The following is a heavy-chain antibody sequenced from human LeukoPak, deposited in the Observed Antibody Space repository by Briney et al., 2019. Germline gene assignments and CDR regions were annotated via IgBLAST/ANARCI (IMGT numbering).Heavy chain of an antibody. CDR2: IKQDGSDK. J-gene: IGHJ4*02. V-gene: IGHV3-7*04. Sequence: GGSLRLSCAASGFTFSSSWMSWVRQAPGKGLEWVATIKQDGSDKYFVDSVKGRFTTSRDNAKNSLYLQMNSLRAEDTAVYYCARNRARFDYWGQGTLVTVSS. CDR3: ARNRARFDY. D-gene: IGHD2/OR15-2a*01. CDR1: GFTFSSSW.